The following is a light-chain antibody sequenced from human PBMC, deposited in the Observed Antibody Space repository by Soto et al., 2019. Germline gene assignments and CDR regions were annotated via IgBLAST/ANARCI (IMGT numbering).Light chain of an antibody. CDR2: DAS. CDR1: QNINNY. J-gene: IGKJ5*01. V-gene: IGKV1-33*01. CDR3: QQYENLPT. Sequence: DIQMTQFPSSLFASLGDRATITCQASQNINNYLNWYQQKPGRAPKLLIYDASNLEAGVPSRFRGSGSGTDFTFTISRLQPEDIVTYYCQQYENLPTFGQGTRLEIK.